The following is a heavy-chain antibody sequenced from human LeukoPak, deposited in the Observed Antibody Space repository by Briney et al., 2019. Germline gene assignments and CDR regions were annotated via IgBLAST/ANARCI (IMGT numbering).Heavy chain of an antibody. Sequence: PSETLSLTCTVSGGSISSGGYYWSWIRQPPGKGLEWIGYIYHSGSTYYNPSLKSRVTISVDRSKNQFSLKLSSVTAADTAVYYCARSSTFYGPFDSWGQGTLVTVSS. J-gene: IGHJ4*02. CDR3: ARSSTFYGPFDS. V-gene: IGHV4-30-2*01. D-gene: IGHD2/OR15-2a*01. CDR2: IYHSGST. CDR1: GGSISSGGYY.